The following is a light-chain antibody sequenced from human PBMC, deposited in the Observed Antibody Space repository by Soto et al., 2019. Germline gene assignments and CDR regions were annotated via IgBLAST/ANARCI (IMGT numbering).Light chain of an antibody. CDR1: QPINKP. CDR2: AAS. V-gene: IGKV1-16*01. CDR3: QQCSSSPCT. Sequence: IQLTQSPPKLSASLGDRVTITCRAGQPINKPLHWFQQKPGKAPDLLIYAASSLQPGVPSRFSGRGTGTEFTLTISSLKPEDFATYYCQQCSSSPCTFGGGTKVYIK. J-gene: IGKJ4*02.